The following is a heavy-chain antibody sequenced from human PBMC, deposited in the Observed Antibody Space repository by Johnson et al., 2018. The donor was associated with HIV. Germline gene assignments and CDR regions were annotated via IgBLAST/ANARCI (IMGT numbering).Heavy chain of an antibody. CDR3: ARERGAVAGTAAFAV. J-gene: IGHJ3*01. V-gene: IGHV3-9*01. CDR2: ISWNSGSI. Sequence: VQLVESGGGLVEPGGSLRLSCIASGFTFDDYAMHWVRQAPGKGLEWVSGISWNSGSIGYVDSVKGRFTISRDNAKNSLYLQMNSLRADDTAVYYCARERGAVAGTAAFAVWGQGTVVTVSS. D-gene: IGHD6-19*01. CDR1: GFTFDDYA.